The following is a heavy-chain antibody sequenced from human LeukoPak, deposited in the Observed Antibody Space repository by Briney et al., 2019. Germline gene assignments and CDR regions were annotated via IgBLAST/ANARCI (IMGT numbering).Heavy chain of an antibody. CDR3: ARDLSPVVRASPMGY. CDR1: GXTFTNYG. V-gene: IGHV3-30*03. Sequence: GGSLRLSCAASGXTFTNYGMHWVRQAPGKGLEWVALITYDGYYKYYSDSVKGRFTISSDTSKNTLYLQMNSLRAEDTAVYYCARDLSPVVRASPMGYWGQGTPVTVSS. CDR2: ITYDGYYK. J-gene: IGHJ4*02. D-gene: IGHD3-10*01.